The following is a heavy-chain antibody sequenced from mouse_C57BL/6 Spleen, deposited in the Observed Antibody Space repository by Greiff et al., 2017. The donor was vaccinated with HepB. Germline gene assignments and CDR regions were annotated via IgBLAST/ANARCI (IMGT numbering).Heavy chain of an antibody. CDR3: ARRDYGNNGFDY. J-gene: IGHJ2*01. V-gene: IGHV1-69*01. CDR2: IDPSDSYT. Sequence: VQLQQSGAELVMPGASVKLSCKASGYTFTSYWMHWVKQRPGQGLEWIGEIDPSDSYTNYNQKFKGKSTLTVDKSSSTAYMQHSSLTSEDSAVYYWARRDYGNNGFDYWGQGTTLTVSS. CDR1: GYTFTSYW. D-gene: IGHD2-1*01.